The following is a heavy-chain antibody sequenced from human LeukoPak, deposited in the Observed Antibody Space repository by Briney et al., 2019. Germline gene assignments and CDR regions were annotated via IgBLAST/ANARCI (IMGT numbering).Heavy chain of an antibody. CDR2: ISGTGGST. CDR3: AKAGNYDFWSGSSDYFDY. V-gene: IGHV3-23*01. J-gene: IGHJ4*02. Sequence: PGGSLRLSCAASGFTFSSYAMSWVRQAPGKGLEWVSGISGTGGSTYHADSVKGRFTLSRDNSKNTLYLQMNSLRAEDTAVYYCAKAGNYDFWSGSSDYFDYWGQGTLVTVSS. CDR1: GFTFSSYA. D-gene: IGHD3-3*01.